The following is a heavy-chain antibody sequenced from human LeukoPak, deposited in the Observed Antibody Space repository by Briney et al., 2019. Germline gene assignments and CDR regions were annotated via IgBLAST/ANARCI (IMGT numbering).Heavy chain of an antibody. Sequence: SQTLSLTCTVSGGSISSGDYYWSWIRQPPGTGLEWIGYIYYSGSTYYNPSLKSRVTISVDTSKNQFSLKLSSVTAADTAVYYCARGGAEWGSGSYYNELVDYWGQGTLVTVSS. CDR3: ARGGAEWGSGSYYNELVDY. J-gene: IGHJ4*02. CDR1: GGSISSGDYY. V-gene: IGHV4-30-4*01. D-gene: IGHD3-10*01. CDR2: IYYSGST.